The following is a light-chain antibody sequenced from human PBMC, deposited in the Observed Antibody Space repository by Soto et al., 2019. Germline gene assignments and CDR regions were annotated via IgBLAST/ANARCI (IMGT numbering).Light chain of an antibody. V-gene: IGKV3-20*01. Sequence: ENVLTQSPATLSLSPGERATLSCSASQNVGGRYLIWFQHKPGQAPRLLIYGASSRATGIPDRFSGSGSGTDFTLTISRLEPEDSAVYYCHQYEGSLWTFGQGTKVEIK. CDR2: GAS. CDR1: QNVGGRY. CDR3: HQYEGSLWT. J-gene: IGKJ1*01.